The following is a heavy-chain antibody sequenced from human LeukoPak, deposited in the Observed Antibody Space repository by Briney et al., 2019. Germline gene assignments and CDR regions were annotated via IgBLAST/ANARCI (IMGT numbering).Heavy chain of an antibody. CDR3: ARGGPVAATHKYFQH. Sequence: ASVKVSCKASGYTFTSYYMHWVRQAPGQGLEWMGIINPSGDSTSYAQKFQGRVTMTRDTSTSTVYMELSSLRSEDTAVYYCARGGPVAATHKYFQHWGQGTLVTVSS. CDR1: GYTFTSYY. V-gene: IGHV1-46*01. D-gene: IGHD6-19*01. CDR2: INPSGDST. J-gene: IGHJ1*01.